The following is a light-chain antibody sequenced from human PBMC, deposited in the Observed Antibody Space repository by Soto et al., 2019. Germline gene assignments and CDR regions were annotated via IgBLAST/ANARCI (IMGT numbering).Light chain of an antibody. J-gene: IGKJ2*01. V-gene: IGKV1-5*01. CDR3: QQYSSYSA. CDR2: DAS. CDR1: QSISGW. Sequence: DIQMTQSPFTLSASVGARVTITCRASQSISGWLAWYQQKPGRAPNLLISDASSLESGVPSRFSGSGSGTEFTLTISGLQPDDFATYYCQQYSSYSAFGQGTKLEIK.